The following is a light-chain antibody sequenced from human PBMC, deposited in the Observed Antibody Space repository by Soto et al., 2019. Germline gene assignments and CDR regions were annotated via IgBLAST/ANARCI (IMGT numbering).Light chain of an antibody. CDR1: QSISSSY. V-gene: IGKV3-20*01. Sequence: EIVLTQSPATLSLSPGERATLSCRASQSISSSYLAWYQQKPGQAPRLLIYDASSRATGIPDRFSGSGSGTDFTLTISRLEPEDLAVYYCQQYGSSGLTFGGGTKVEIK. J-gene: IGKJ4*01. CDR3: QQYGSSGLT. CDR2: DAS.